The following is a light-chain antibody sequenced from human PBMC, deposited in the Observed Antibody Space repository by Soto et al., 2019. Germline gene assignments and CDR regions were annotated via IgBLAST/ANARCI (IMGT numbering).Light chain of an antibody. CDR1: SSDVGGYNS. CDR2: EVS. V-gene: IGLV2-14*01. J-gene: IGLJ3*02. CDR3: ISYTSSNTWV. Sequence: QSALTQPASVSGSRGQSITISCTGTSSDVGGYNSVSWYQQHPGKVPKVMIYEVSNRPSGVSDRFSGSKSGNTASLTISGLQAEDEADYYCISYTSSNTWVFGGGTKLTVL.